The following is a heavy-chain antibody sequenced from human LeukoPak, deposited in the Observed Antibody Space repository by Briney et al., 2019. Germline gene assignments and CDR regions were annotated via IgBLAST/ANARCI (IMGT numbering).Heavy chain of an antibody. D-gene: IGHD4-11*01. Sequence: ASVKLSCKTSGYTFTDYYIHWVRQAPGHRLEWMGWINPNSGETNSAQKFQGRVTMTGDTAIRTAYMALSRLTSDDTAVYYCATDRDYSNTERGFDYWGQGTLVTVSS. CDR2: INPNSGET. CDR3: ATDRDYSNTERGFDY. CDR1: GYTFTDYY. J-gene: IGHJ4*02. V-gene: IGHV1-2*02.